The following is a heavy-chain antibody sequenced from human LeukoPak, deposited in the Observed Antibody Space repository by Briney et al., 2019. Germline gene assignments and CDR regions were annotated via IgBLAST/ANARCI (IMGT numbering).Heavy chain of an antibody. CDR3: AKESDYSNGDNWFDP. J-gene: IGHJ5*02. CDR1: GFTFSSYA. Sequence: SGGSLRLSCAASGFTFSSYAMSWVRQAPGKGLEWVSAISGSGGSTYYADSVRGRFTISRDNSKNTLYLQMNSLRAEDTAVYYCAKESDYSNGDNWFDPWGQGTLVTVSS. CDR2: ISGSGGST. V-gene: IGHV3-23*01. D-gene: IGHD4-11*01.